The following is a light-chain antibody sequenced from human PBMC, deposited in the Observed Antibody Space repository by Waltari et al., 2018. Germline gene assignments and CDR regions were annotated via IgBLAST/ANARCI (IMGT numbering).Light chain of an antibody. V-gene: IGKV3-11*01. CDR3: QQRSNWSPALT. Sequence: EIVLTQSPATLSLSPGERATLSCRASQSVGNYLAWYQQKAGQAHRLLIYDASNRATGIPARFSGSGSGTDFTLTISSLEPEDVAVYYCQQRSNWSPALTFGGGTRVEI. J-gene: IGKJ4*01. CDR1: QSVGNY. CDR2: DAS.